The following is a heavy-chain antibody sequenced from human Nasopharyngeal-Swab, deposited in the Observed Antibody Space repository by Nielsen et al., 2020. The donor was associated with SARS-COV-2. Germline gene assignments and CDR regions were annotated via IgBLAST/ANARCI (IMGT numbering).Heavy chain of an antibody. V-gene: IGHV1-46*01. D-gene: IGHD2-8*01. CDR3: ARGRDCTNGVCYAGGTDAFDI. CDR2: INPSGGST. Sequence: WVRHAPGQGLEWMGIINPSGGSTSYAQKFQGRVTMTRDTSTSTVYMELSSLRSEDTAVHYCARGRDCTNGVCYAGGTDAFDIWGQGTMVTVSS. J-gene: IGHJ3*02.